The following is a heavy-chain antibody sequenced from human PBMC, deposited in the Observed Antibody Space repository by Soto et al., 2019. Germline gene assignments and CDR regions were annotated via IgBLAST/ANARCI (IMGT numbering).Heavy chain of an antibody. CDR1: GGSISSYY. CDR3: ARTADRYYYYGMDV. Sequence: SETLSLTCTVSGGSISSYYWSCIRQPPGKGLEWIGYIYYSGSTNYNPSLKSRVTISVDTSKNQFSLKLSSVTAADTAVYYCARTADRYYYYGMDVWGQGTTVTVSS. V-gene: IGHV4-59*01. D-gene: IGHD2-2*01. CDR2: IYYSGST. J-gene: IGHJ6*02.